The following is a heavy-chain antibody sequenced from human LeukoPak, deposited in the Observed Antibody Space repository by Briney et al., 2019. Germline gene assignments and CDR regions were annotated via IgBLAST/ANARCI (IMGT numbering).Heavy chain of an antibody. CDR3: ARDPGVGGSSGFDY. CDR1: GYTFTSYG. Sequence: ASVKVSCKASGYTFTSYGISWVRQAPGQGLEWMGWINPNSGGTNYAQKFQGRVTMTRDTSISTAYMELSRLRSDDTAVYYCARDPGVGGSSGFDYWGQGTLVTVSS. D-gene: IGHD3-22*01. J-gene: IGHJ4*02. CDR2: INPNSGGT. V-gene: IGHV1-2*02.